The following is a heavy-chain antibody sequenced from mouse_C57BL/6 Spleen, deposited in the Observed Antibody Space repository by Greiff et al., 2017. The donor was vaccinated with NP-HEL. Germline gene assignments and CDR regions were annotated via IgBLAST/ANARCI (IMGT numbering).Heavy chain of an antibody. CDR1: GYTFTDHT. CDR2: IYPRDGST. Sequence: VQLQQSDAELVKPGASVKISCKVSGYTFTDHTIHWMKQRPEQGLEWIGYIYPRDGSTKYNEKFKGKATLTADKSSSTAYMQLNSLTSEDSAVYCCARSPIDSSGPGVAWFAYWGQGTLVTVSA. V-gene: IGHV1-78*01. CDR3: ARSPIDSSGPGVAWFAY. D-gene: IGHD3-2*02. J-gene: IGHJ3*01.